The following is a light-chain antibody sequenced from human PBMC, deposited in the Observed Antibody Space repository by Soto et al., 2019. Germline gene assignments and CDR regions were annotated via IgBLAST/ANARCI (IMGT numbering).Light chain of an antibody. CDR1: QSVSSSY. CDR3: QQYGSSPPIT. V-gene: IGKV3-20*01. J-gene: IGKJ5*01. Sequence: EIVLTQSPGTLSLSPGERATLSCRASQSVSSSYLAWYQQKPGQAPRLLIYGASSRATGIPDRFSGSGPGTDFTLTISRLEPEDFAVYYCQQYGSSPPITFGQGTDWRL. CDR2: GAS.